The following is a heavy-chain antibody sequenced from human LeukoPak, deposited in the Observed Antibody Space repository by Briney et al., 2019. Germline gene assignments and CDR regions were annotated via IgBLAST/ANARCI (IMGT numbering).Heavy chain of an antibody. V-gene: IGHV3-9*01. CDR3: AKDKRGIAAAGYFDY. Sequence: GGSLRLSCAASGFTFDDYAMHWVRQAPGKGLEWVSGISWNSGSIGYADSVKGRFTISRDNAKNSLYLQMNSLRAEDTALYYCAKDKRGIAAAGYFDYWGQGTLVTVSS. CDR2: ISWNSGSI. CDR1: GFTFDDYA. D-gene: IGHD6-13*01. J-gene: IGHJ4*02.